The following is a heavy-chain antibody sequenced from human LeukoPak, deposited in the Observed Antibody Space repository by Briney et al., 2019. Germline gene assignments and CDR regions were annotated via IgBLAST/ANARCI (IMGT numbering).Heavy chain of an antibody. CDR2: INTNTGNP. CDR1: GYTFTSYA. D-gene: IGHD2-15*01. Sequence: GASVKVSCKASGYTFTSYAMNWVRQAPGQGLEWMGWINTNTGNPTYAQGFTGRFVFSLDTSVSTAYLQISSLKAEDTAVYYCARDLLQDVVVVVAPNWFDPWGQGTLVTVSS. J-gene: IGHJ5*02. CDR3: ARDLLQDVVVVVAPNWFDP. V-gene: IGHV7-4-1*02.